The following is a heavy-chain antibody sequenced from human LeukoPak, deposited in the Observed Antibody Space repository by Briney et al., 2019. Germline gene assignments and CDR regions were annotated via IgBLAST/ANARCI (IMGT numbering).Heavy chain of an antibody. CDR2: MNPNSGNT. Sequence: ASVKVSCKASGYTFTSYDINRVRQATGQGLEWMGWMNPNSGNTGYAQKFQGRVTMTRNTSISTAYMELSSLRSEDTAVYYCAAPRRPYYYDSSGYYLGYWGQGTLVTVSS. CDR1: GYTFTSYD. J-gene: IGHJ4*02. D-gene: IGHD3-22*01. V-gene: IGHV1-8*01. CDR3: AAPRRPYYYDSSGYYLGY.